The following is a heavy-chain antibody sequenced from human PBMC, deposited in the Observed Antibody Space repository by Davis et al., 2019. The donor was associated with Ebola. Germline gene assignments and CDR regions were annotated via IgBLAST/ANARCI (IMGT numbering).Heavy chain of an antibody. J-gene: IGHJ6*02. CDR2: INHSGST. D-gene: IGHD3-3*01. V-gene: IGHV4-4*02. CDR1: GGSISSSNW. Sequence: MPSETLSLTCAVSGGSISSSNWWSWVRQPPGKGLEWIGEINHSGSTNYNPSLKSRVTISVDTSKNQFSLKLSSVTAADTAVYYCARLGWDYDFWSGYYTDYYYYGMDVWGQGTTVTVSS. CDR3: ARLGWDYDFWSGYYTDYYYYGMDV.